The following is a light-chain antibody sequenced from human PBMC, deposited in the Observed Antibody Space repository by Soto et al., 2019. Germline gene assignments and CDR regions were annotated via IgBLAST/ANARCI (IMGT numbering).Light chain of an antibody. CDR2: EVT. V-gene: IGLV2-23*02. CDR3: SSYACSGTFYV. J-gene: IGLJ1*01. CDR1: SSDLGSYDL. Sequence: QSVLTQPVSVSGSPGQSITISCTGTSSDLGSYDLVSWYQQHPGKAPKLMVYEVTKRPSGVSNRFSGSKSGNTASLTISGLQADDEADDSCSSYACSGTFYVFRSGTKVTVL.